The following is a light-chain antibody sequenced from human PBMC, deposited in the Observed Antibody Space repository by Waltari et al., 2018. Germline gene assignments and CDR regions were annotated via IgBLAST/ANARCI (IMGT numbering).Light chain of an antibody. V-gene: IGKV3-20*01. CDR2: GAS. CDR3: QQYGSSPRE. Sequence: EIVLTQSPGTLSLSPGERATLSCRASQIVSSSYLAWYQQKPGQAPRLLIYGASSRATGIPDRFSGSGSGTDFTLTISRLEPEDFAVYYCQQYGSSPREFGQGTKVEIK. J-gene: IGKJ1*01. CDR1: QIVSSSY.